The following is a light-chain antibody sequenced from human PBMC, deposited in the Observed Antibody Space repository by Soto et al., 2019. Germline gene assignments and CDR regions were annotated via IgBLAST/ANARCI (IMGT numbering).Light chain of an antibody. J-gene: IGKJ5*01. CDR3: QQYYNTPTI. CDR1: QSVLYSSNNKNY. Sequence: DIVMTQSPDSLAVSLGERATINCKSSQSVLYSSNNKNYLAWYQQKPGQPPKLLIYWSSTRESVVPDRFSGSVSGTDLPLTICSLQAEDVAVYYFQQYYNTPTIFGQGTLLEIK. CDR2: WSS. V-gene: IGKV4-1*01.